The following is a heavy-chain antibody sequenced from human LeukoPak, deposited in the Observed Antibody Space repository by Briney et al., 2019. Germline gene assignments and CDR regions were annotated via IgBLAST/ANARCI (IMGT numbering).Heavy chain of an antibody. V-gene: IGHV6-1*01. Sequence: SQTLPLTCALSGDSVSSNRAAWNWIRQSPPRGLEWLGRTYYRSKWYNDYAVSVKSRITINPDTSKNQFSLQLNSVTPEDTAVYYCARGNTGTASRYFDWFAPSRYGMDVWGQGTTVTVSS. CDR1: GDSVSSNRAA. J-gene: IGHJ6*02. CDR3: ARGNTGTASRYFDWFAPSRYGMDV. CDR2: TYYRSKWYN. D-gene: IGHD3-9*01.